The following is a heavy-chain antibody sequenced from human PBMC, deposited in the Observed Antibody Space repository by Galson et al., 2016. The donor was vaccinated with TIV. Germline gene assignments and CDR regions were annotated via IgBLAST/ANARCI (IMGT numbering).Heavy chain of an antibody. D-gene: IGHD4-23*01. Sequence: SLRLSCAASGFTFDDYAMHWVRQPPGKGLEWVSGISWNSANRGYGESVKGRFTISRDNAKNSLYLQMNSLRVEDTALYYCAKARIRDYGGNGHYYYYSMDVGGQGTTVTVSS. CDR2: ISWNSANR. V-gene: IGHV3-9*01. CDR3: AKARIRDYGGNGHYYYYSMDV. CDR1: GFTFDDYA. J-gene: IGHJ6*02.